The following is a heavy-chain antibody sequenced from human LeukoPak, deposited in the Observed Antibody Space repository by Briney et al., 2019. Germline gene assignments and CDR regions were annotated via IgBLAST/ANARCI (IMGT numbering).Heavy chain of an antibody. CDR2: ISSSSSYI. D-gene: IGHD3-22*01. V-gene: IGHV3-21*04. Sequence: GGSLRLSCAASGFTFGSYSMNWVRQAPGKGLEWVSSISSSSSYIYYADSVKGRFTISRDNAKNSLYLQMNSLRAEDTAVYYCAKGDPSGFPDYWGQGTLVTVSS. J-gene: IGHJ4*02. CDR3: AKGDPSGFPDY. CDR1: GFTFGSYS.